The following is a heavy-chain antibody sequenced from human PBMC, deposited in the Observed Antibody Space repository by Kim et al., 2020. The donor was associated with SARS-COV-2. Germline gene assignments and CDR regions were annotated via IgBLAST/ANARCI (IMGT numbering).Heavy chain of an antibody. J-gene: IGHJ4*02. Sequence: YAQKVQGRVTMTRDTSTSTVYMELSSLRSEDTAVYYCARPSSGYLHYFDYWGQGTLVTVSS. V-gene: IGHV1-46*01. CDR3: ARPSSGYLHYFDY. D-gene: IGHD3-22*01.